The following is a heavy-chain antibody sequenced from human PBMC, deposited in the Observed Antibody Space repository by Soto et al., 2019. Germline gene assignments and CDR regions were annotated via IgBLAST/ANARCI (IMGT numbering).Heavy chain of an antibody. J-gene: IGHJ4*02. CDR2: IYSGGST. V-gene: IGHV3-53*01. CDR1: GFTVSSNY. Sequence: PGGSLRLSCAASGFTVSSNYMSWVRQAPGKGLEWVSVIYSGGSTCYADSVKGRFTISRDNSKNTLYLQMNSLRAEDTAVYYCARGYCYDSSGPPSFDYWGQGTLVTVSS. D-gene: IGHD3-22*01. CDR3: ARGYCYDSSGPPSFDY.